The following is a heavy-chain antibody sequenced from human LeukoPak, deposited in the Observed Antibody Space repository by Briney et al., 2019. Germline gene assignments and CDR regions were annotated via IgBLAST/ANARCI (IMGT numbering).Heavy chain of an antibody. CDR3: AREGSYCVGGDCYSFDF. CDR2: MHPGNGNT. Sequence: ASVKVSCKASGYRFISNYIQWVRQAPGLGPEWMGWMHPGNGNTRYAERFQGRVTMTRDTSINTAYMDLSSLRSDDTAVYYCAREGSYCVGGDCYSFDFWGQGTLITVSS. CDR1: GYRFISNY. V-gene: IGHV1-2*02. D-gene: IGHD2-21*02. J-gene: IGHJ4*02.